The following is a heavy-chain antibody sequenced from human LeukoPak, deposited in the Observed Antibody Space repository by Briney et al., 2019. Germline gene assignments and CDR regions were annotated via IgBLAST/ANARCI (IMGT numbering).Heavy chain of an antibody. D-gene: IGHD3-10*01. CDR1: GFSFTRFS. Sequence: GGSLRLSCAASGFSFTRFSIHWVRQTPDKGLEWLAVISFDGTTKYYADSVKGRFTISRDNSKNTLYLQMNSLRAEDTAVYYCARDPTYYYGSGSYRGHYYMDVWGKGTTVTVSS. CDR3: ARDPTYYYGSGSYRGHYYMDV. CDR2: ISFDGTTK. J-gene: IGHJ6*03. V-gene: IGHV3-30*04.